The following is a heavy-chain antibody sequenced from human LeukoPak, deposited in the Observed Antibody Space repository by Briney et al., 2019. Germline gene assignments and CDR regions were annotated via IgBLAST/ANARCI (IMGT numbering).Heavy chain of an antibody. V-gene: IGHV4-31*03. D-gene: IGHD3-10*01. J-gene: IGHJ4*02. CDR2: IYYSGST. CDR1: GGSISSGGYY. CDR3: ARTSITMVRGGLDY. Sequence: SETLSLTCTVSGGSISSGGYYWSWIRQHPGKGLEWIGYIYYSGSTYYNPSLKSRVTISVDTSKNQFSLKLSSVTAADTAVYYCARTSITMVRGGLDYWGQGTLVTVSS.